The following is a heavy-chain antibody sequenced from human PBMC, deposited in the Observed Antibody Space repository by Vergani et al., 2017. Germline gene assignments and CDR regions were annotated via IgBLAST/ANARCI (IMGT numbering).Heavy chain of an antibody. CDR3: ARKASYYYGSRSYYILDWFDP. V-gene: IGHV4-4*02. J-gene: IGHJ5*02. CDR2: IYHSGST. D-gene: IGHD3-10*01. CDR1: GGSISSSNW. Sequence: QVQLQESGPGLVKPSGTLSLTCAVSGGSISSSNWWSWVRQPPGKGLEWIGEIYHSGSTNYNPSLKSRVTISVDKSKNQFSLKLSSVTAADTAVYYCARKASYYYGSRSYYILDWFDPWGQGTLVTVSS.